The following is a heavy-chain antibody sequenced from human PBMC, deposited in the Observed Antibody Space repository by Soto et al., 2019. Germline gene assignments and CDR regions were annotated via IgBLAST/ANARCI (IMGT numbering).Heavy chain of an antibody. V-gene: IGHV5-51*01. CDR2: IFPGDSET. D-gene: IGHD4-17*01. Sequence: GESLKISCKGYGYDFSSYWIAWVRQMPGIGLEWMGIIFPGDSETRYSRSFQGQVTISADQSINTAYLQWDSLKASDTAIYYCARPANTVADHFDLWGQGTPVTVSS. J-gene: IGHJ4*02. CDR1: GYDFSSYW. CDR3: ARPANTVADHFDL.